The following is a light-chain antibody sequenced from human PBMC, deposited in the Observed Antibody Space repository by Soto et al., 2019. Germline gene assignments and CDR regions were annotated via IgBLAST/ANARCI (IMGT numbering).Light chain of an antibody. CDR3: HQGNNWPIFT. J-gene: IGKJ3*01. CDR1: QSVSKS. V-gene: IGKV3-11*01. CDR2: TTS. Sequence: EIVLTQSPATLSLSPGERATLSCRASQSVSKSLAWYQQKPGQAPRLLIYTTSNRATGIPARFSGSGSRTDFTLTISSLEPEDFAVYYCHQGNNWPIFTFGPGTKVDIK.